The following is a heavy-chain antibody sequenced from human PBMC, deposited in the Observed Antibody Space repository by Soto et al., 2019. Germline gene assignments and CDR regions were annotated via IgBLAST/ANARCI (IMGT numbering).Heavy chain of an antibody. D-gene: IGHD3-9*01. CDR2: IWYDGSNK. CDR1: GFTFSTYA. J-gene: IGHJ5*02. V-gene: IGHV3-33*01. CDR3: ARDYDILTGYYGWFDP. Sequence: GGSLRLSCAASGFTFSTYAMHWVRQAPGKGLEWLAVIWYDGSNKYYADSVKGRFTISRDNSKNTLYLQMNSLRAEDTAVYYCARDYDILTGYYGWFDPWGQGTLVTVSS.